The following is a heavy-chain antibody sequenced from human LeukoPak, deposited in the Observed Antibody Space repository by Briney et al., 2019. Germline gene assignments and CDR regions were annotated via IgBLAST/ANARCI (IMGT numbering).Heavy chain of an antibody. J-gene: IGHJ5*02. V-gene: IGHV3-30-3*01. CDR3: ARDRGYYGPGSYWA. CDR2: ISYDGSNK. D-gene: IGHD3-10*01. CDR1: GFTFSSYA. Sequence: GRSLRLSCAASGFTFSSYAMHWVRQAPGKGLEWVAVISYDGSNKYYADSVKGRFTISRDNSKNTLYLQMNSLRAEDTAVYYCARDRGYYGPGSYWAWGQGTLVTVSS.